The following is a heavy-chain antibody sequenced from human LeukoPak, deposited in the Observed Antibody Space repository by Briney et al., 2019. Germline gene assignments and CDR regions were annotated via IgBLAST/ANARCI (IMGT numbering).Heavy chain of an antibody. Sequence: SETLSLTCTVSGGSISSGGYYWGWVRQPPGKGLEWIASLYSNGNTFYNPSLKSRVTISEESSKSQFSLKLRTVTAADTAVYFCWRAADHWGQGILVTVSS. J-gene: IGHJ4*02. CDR3: WRAADH. CDR2: LYSNGNT. CDR1: GGSISSGGYY. V-gene: IGHV4-39*01.